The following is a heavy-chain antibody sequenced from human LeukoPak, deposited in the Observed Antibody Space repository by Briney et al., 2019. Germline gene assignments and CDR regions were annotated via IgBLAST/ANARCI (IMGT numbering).Heavy chain of an antibody. V-gene: IGHV4-39*07. CDR1: GGSISSSSYH. CDR2: IHYSGST. J-gene: IGHJ4*02. D-gene: IGHD3-10*01. Sequence: PSETLSLTCTVSGGSISSSSYHWDWIRQPPGKGLEWIGSIHYSGSTHYNPSLKSRVTISVDTSKNQFSLKLSSVTAADTAVYYCAGVLGGSHGTMVRGVIDYWGQGTLVTVSS. CDR3: AGVLGGSHGTMVRGVIDY.